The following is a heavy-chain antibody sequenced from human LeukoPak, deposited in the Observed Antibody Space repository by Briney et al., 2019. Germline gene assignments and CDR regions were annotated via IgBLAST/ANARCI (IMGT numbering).Heavy chain of an antibody. CDR2: ISGSGGST. J-gene: IGHJ4*02. D-gene: IGHD6-19*01. CDR3: AKMISGWHLGF. CDR1: GFTFSSYA. Sequence: GGSLRLSCAASGFTFSSYAMSWVRQAPGKGLEWVSAISGSGGSTYYADSVRGRFTISRDISKNTLYLQMNSLRAEDTAVYYCAKMISGWHLGFWGQGTLVTVSS. V-gene: IGHV3-23*01.